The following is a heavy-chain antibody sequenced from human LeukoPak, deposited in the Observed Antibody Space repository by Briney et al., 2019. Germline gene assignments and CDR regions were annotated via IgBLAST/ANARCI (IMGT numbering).Heavy chain of an antibody. CDR2: MNPNSGNT. Sequence: GASVTVSCTASGYTFTSYDINWVRQAPGQGLEWMGWMNPNSGNTDYAQKFQGRVTMTRNTSISTAYMELNSLRSEDTAVYYCARGLAYNPPPRMDVWGQGTTVTVSS. D-gene: IGHD1-14*01. CDR3: ARGLAYNPPPRMDV. J-gene: IGHJ6*02. CDR1: GYTFTSYD. V-gene: IGHV1-8*01.